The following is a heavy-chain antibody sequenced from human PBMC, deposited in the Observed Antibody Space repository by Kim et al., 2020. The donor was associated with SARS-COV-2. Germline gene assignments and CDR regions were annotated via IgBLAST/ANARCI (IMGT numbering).Heavy chain of an antibody. J-gene: IGHJ4*02. V-gene: IGHV3-43*01. Sequence: ADSVKGRFTSSRDNSKNSLYLQMNSLRTEDTALYYCAKDRVRWELRYFDYWGQGTLVTVSS. D-gene: IGHD1-26*01. CDR3: AKDRVRWELRYFDY.